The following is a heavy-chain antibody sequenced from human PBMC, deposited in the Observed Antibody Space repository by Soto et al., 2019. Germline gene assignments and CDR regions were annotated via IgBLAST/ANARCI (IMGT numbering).Heavy chain of an antibody. J-gene: IGHJ5*02. D-gene: IGHD5-18*01. Sequence: SETLSLTCTVSGGSVSSGDYYWSWIRQPPGKGLEWIGNIYYSGSTNYNPSLKSRANISVDTSKNHFSRKVSSATAADKAVYYCARIPVATSMLYWFDPWGQGTLVTVSS. CDR2: IYYSGST. CDR1: GGSVSSGDYY. CDR3: ARIPVATSMLYWFDP. V-gene: IGHV4-61*08.